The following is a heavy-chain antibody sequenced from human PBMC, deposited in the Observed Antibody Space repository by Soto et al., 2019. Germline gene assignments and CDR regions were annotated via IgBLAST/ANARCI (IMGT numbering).Heavy chain of an antibody. V-gene: IGHV1-2*02. Sequence: QVQPVQSGAEVKKPGASVKVSCKASGYTFTGYYMHWVRQAPRQGLEWMGWINPNSGGTNYAQKFQGRVTMTRDTSISTAYMELSRLRSDDTAVYYCARAAYSIVTTLGPWFDPWGQGTLVTVSS. J-gene: IGHJ5*02. D-gene: IGHD4-4*01. CDR2: INPNSGGT. CDR1: GYTFTGYY. CDR3: ARAAYSIVTTLGPWFDP.